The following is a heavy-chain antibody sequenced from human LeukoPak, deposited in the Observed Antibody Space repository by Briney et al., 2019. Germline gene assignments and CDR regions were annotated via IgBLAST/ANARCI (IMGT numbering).Heavy chain of an antibody. J-gene: IGHJ4*02. CDR3: ARAGGFFSPFGY. CDR1: GGSITSYH. V-gene: IGHV4-59*12. CDR2: IYYSGST. Sequence: SETLSLTCPVSGGSITSYHWNWIRQPPGKGLEWIGYIYYSGSTYYNPSLKSRVTISIDTSKNQFSLKLSSVTAADTAVYYCARAGGFFSPFGYWGQGTLVTVSS. D-gene: IGHD3-16*01.